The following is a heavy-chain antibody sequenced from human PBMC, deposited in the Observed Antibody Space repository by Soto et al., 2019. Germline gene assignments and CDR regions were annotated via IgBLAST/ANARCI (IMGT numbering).Heavy chain of an antibody. D-gene: IGHD3-16*01. Sequence: KPSETLSLTCTVSGASMSSHYWTWLRQSPGKGLEWIGYISYSRNTYYNPSHKRRVTISADTSRNQFSLKLRAVISADTAVYYCARADPDASVGYWGQGTLVTVSS. CDR3: ARADPDASVGY. CDR1: GASMSSHY. J-gene: IGHJ4*02. V-gene: IGHV4-59*11. CDR2: ISYSRNT.